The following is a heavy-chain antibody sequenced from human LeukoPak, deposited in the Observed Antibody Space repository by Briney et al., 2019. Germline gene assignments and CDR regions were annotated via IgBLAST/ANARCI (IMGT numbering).Heavy chain of an antibody. D-gene: IGHD5-18*01. J-gene: IGHJ6*03. CDR3: ARLHADTSLSPYYYYICG. Sequence: NPSETLSLTCTVSGDSISGHYWSWTRQPPGKGLEWIGYVYYSGSTNYNPSLRSRATISVDASMNQYSLKLTSVTAADTAVYYCARLHADTSLSPYYYYICGWGKGTTVTVSS. CDR1: GDSISGHY. V-gene: IGHV4-59*08. CDR2: VYYSGST.